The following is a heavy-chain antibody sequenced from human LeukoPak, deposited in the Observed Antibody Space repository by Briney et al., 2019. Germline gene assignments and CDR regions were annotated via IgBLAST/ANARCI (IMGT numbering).Heavy chain of an antibody. V-gene: IGHV1-46*01. CDR1: GYTFTSYA. D-gene: IGHD5-24*01. CDR3: ARAFRDGYNWAISGTDY. J-gene: IGHJ4*02. Sequence: GASVKVSCKASGYTFTSYAMNWVRQAPGQGLEWMGIINPSGGSTSYAQKFQGRVTMTRNTSISTAYMELSSLRSEDTAVYYCARAFRDGYNWAISGTDYWGQGTLVTVSS. CDR2: INPSGGST.